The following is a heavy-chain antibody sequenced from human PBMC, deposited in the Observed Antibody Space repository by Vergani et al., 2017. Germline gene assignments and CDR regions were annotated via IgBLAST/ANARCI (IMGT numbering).Heavy chain of an antibody. D-gene: IGHD5-12*01. CDR1: GFTFNHYA. CDR2: ISGSGGST. Sequence: EVQLLESGGDLVQPGGSLRLSCAASGFTFNHYAMNWVRQAPGKGLEWVSGISGSGGSTYYAGSVKGRITISRDSSKNTLYLQMNSLGAGDTAVYYCAKANPRNSGYDYLYYYHAMDVWWQGTTVTVAS. J-gene: IGHJ6*01. V-gene: IGHV3-23*01. CDR3: AKANPRNSGYDYLYYYHAMDV.